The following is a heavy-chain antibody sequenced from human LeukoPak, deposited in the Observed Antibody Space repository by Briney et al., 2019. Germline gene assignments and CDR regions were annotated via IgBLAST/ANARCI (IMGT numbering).Heavy chain of an antibody. J-gene: IGHJ4*02. CDR2: ISSSSSTI. D-gene: IGHD3-16*02. Sequence: KTGGSLRLSCAASGFTFSDYYMSWIRQAPGKGLEWVSYISSSSSTIYYADSVKGRFTISRDNAKNSLYLQMNSLRAEDTAVYYSARAHHRRVYDYVWGSYPYWGQGTLVTVSS. CDR3: ARAHHRRVYDYVWGSYPY. CDR1: GFTFSDYY. V-gene: IGHV3-11*04.